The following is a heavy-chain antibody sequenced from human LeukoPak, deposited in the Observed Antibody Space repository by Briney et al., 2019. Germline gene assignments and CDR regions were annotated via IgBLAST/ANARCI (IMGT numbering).Heavy chain of an antibody. V-gene: IGHV4-39*07. Sequence: PSETLSLTCTVSGGSISSSTYYWGWIRQSPGKGLEWIGSVHYSGGSYYNPSLKSRVTISLNTSKNQFSLKLSSVTAADTAVYYCARARGSYYADYWGQGTLVTVSS. D-gene: IGHD1-26*01. CDR1: GGSISSSTYY. CDR3: ARARGSYYADY. CDR2: VHYSGGS. J-gene: IGHJ4*02.